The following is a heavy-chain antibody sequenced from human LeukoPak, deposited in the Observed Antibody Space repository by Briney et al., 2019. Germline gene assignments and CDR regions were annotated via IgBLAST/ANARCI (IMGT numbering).Heavy chain of an antibody. CDR1: GFTFSSFA. J-gene: IGHJ4*02. V-gene: IGHV3-23*01. CDR3: ARDRGYSGYGDVDY. CDR2: ISGSGGST. D-gene: IGHD5-12*01. Sequence: GGSLRLSCAASGFTFSSFAMSWVRQAPGKGLEWVSSISGSGGSTYYADSVKGRFTISRDNSQNTLYLQMNSLRAEDTAVYYCARDRGYSGYGDVDYWGQGTLVTVSS.